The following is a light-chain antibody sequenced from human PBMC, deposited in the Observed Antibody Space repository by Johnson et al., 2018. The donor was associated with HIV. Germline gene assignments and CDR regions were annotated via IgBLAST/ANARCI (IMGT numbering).Light chain of an antibody. CDR1: SSNVGSNS. J-gene: IGLJ1*01. V-gene: IGLV1-51*01. CDR2: DNN. CDR3: GTWDSSLRVGF. Sequence: QSVLTQPPSVSAAPGQKVTISCSGSSSNVGSNSVSWYRHFPETAPKVLIYDNNKRPSGIPDRFSGSKSGTSATLGITGLQTGDEADYYCGTWDSSLRVGFFGTGTKVTVL.